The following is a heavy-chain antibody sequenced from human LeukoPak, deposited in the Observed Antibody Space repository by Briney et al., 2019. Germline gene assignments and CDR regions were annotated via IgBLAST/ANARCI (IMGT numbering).Heavy chain of an antibody. CDR3: VKEGVEYSYSYGDY. CDR1: GFTFNNYA. V-gene: IGHV3-30*18. J-gene: IGHJ4*02. CDR2: ISYDGGDK. D-gene: IGHD3-16*01. Sequence: GGSLRLSCAASGFTFNNYAMYWVRQAPGKGLEWVALISYDGGDKYYADSMKGRITISRDNAENTLYLQMNNLRADDTAFYFCVKEGVEYSYSYGDYWGQGTLVTVSS.